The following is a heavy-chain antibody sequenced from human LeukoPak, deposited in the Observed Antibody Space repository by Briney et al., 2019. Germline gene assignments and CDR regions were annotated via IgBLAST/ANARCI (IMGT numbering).Heavy chain of an antibody. CDR3: ARRYASGTFDAFDI. J-gene: IGHJ3*02. D-gene: IGHD3-10*01. CDR2: ISGGGEST. CDR1: GFTFSSYA. V-gene: IGHV3-23*01. Sequence: GGSLRLSCAASGFTFSSYAMTWVRQAPGKGLECVSLISGGGESTSYKDSVKGRFTISRDNSRDTLYLQMNSLRVDDTAVYYCARRYASGTFDAFDIWGQGTMVTVSS.